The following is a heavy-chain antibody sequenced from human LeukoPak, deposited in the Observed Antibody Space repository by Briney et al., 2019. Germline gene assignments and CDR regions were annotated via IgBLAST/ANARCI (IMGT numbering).Heavy chain of an antibody. D-gene: IGHD3-10*01. Sequence: ASVKVSCKASGYTFTGYYMHWVRQAPGQGLERMGWINPNSGGTNYAQKFQGRVTMTRDTSISTAYMELSRLRSDDTAVYYCARGLWFGEPYYYYGMDVWGQGTTVTVSS. CDR2: INPNSGGT. CDR3: ARGLWFGEPYYYYGMDV. J-gene: IGHJ6*02. CDR1: GYTFTGYY. V-gene: IGHV1-2*02.